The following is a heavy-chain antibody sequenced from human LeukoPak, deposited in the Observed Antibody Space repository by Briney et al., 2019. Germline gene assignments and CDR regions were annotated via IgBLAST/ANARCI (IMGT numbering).Heavy chain of an antibody. CDR3: ATLYYYDSSGYPFDY. D-gene: IGHD3-22*01. J-gene: IGHJ4*02. CDR2: INPNSGGT. Sequence: ASVKVSCKASGYTFTGYYMHWVRQAPGQGLEWMGRINPNSGGTNYAQKFQGRVTMTRDTSISTAYMELSRLRSVDTAVYYCATLYYYDSSGYPFDYWGQGTLVTVSS. V-gene: IGHV1-2*06. CDR1: GYTFTGYY.